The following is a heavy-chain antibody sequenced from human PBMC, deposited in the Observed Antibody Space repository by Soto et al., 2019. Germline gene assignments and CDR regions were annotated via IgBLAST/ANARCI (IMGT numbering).Heavy chain of an antibody. CDR1: GLSITDSEMG. CDR2: IDSSGEK. CDR3: ARRHLAVAVCPWFDP. Sequence: QVTLKESGPVLVKPTETLTLRCTVSGLSITDSEMGVSWIRQPPGQPLEWLAHIDSSGEKSYRTFLKSRLAISKDTSKSQIVLTTTNMDPADTATYYCARRHLAVAVCPWFDPWGQGIPITVSS. J-gene: IGHJ5*02. D-gene: IGHD6-19*01. V-gene: IGHV2-26*01.